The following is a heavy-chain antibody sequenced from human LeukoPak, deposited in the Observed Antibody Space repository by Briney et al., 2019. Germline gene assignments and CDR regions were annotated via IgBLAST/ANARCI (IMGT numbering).Heavy chain of an antibody. V-gene: IGHV1-18*01. CDR1: GYTFTSYG. CDR2: ISAYNGNT. CDR3: ARAFLPYSRSWYDY. J-gene: IGHJ4*02. Sequence: ASVKVSCKACGYTFTSYGISWVRQAPGQGLEWMGWISAYNGNTNYAQKLQGRVTMTTDTSTSTAYMELRSLRSDDTAVYYCARAFLPYSRSWYDYWGQGTLVTVSS. D-gene: IGHD6-13*01.